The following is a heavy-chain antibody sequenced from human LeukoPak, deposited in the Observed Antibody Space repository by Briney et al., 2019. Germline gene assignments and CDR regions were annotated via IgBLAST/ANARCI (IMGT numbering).Heavy chain of an antibody. J-gene: IGHJ4*02. CDR2: IVVGSDNT. CDR1: GFTFTSRSA. Sequence: SVKVSCKASGFTFTSRSAVQWVRQARGQRLEWIGWIVVGSDNTNYAQKFQERVTITRDMSTSTAYMELSSLTPEDTAVYYCAAPYSSTWFDYWGQGTLVTVSS. D-gene: IGHD6-13*01. V-gene: IGHV1-58*01. CDR3: AAPYSSTWFDY.